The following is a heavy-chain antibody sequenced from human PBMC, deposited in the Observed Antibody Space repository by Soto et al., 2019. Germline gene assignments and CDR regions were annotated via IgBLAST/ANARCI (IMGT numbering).Heavy chain of an antibody. CDR1: GFTFNRSA. V-gene: IGHV1-58*01. J-gene: IGHJ5*02. D-gene: IGHD3-9*01. CDR2: IVVGSGKT. Sequence: QMQLVQSGPEVKKPGTSVKVSCKTSGFTFNRSAVQWVRQARGQRLEWIGWIVVGSGKTKYAQKFQERVVITRDLSTITAYMELSSLRSDDTAIYYCAEVPYLDILTGRLVLRFDPWGQGTQVTVST. CDR3: AEVPYLDILTGRLVLRFDP.